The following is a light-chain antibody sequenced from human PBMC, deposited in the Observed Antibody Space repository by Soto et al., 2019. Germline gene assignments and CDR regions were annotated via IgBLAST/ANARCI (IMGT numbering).Light chain of an antibody. Sequence: QSVLTQPPSVSGASGQRVSISCTGSSSNIGAGYGVHWYQQLPGAAPKLLIYVNDNRPSGVPDRFSGSKSGASASLAITGLQAEDEADYYCQSYDSSLSVVFGGGTKLTVL. CDR1: SSNIGAGYG. CDR3: QSYDSSLSVV. CDR2: VND. J-gene: IGLJ2*01. V-gene: IGLV1-40*01.